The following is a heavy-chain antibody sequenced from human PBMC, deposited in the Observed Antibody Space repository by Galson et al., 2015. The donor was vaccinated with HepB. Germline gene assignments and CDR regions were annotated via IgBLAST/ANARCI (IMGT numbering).Heavy chain of an antibody. CDR2: ISSSGSNI. D-gene: IGHD2-15*01. V-gene: IGHV3-48*03. J-gene: IGHJ4*02. Sequence: SLRLSCAASGFTFSRYGMQWVSYISSSGSNIYNADSVKGRFTISRDNAKNSLYLQMNSLRVEDTAVYYCARASGYCSGGSCFWGYFQYWGQGTLVTVSS. CDR1: GFTFSRYG. CDR3: ARASGYCSGGSCFWGYFQY.